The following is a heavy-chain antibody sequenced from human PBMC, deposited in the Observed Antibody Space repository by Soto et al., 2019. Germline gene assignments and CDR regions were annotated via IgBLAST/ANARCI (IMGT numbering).Heavy chain of an antibody. D-gene: IGHD6-13*01. J-gene: IGHJ4*02. V-gene: IGHV1-69*13. CDR1: GGTFSSYA. Sequence: SVKVSCKASGGTFSSYAISWVRQAPGQGLEWMGGIIPIFGTANYAQKFQGRVTITADESTSTAYMELSSLRSEDTAVYYCARGGYIAGPVLSFDYWGQGTLVTVSS. CDR3: ARGGYIAGPVLSFDY. CDR2: IIPIFGTA.